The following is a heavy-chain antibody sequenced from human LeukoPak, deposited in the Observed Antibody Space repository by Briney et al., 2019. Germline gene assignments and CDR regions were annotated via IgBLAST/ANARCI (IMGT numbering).Heavy chain of an antibody. CDR2: ISSSSGYI. J-gene: IGHJ4*02. D-gene: IGHD3-10*01. CDR3: ARDKITMVRGVIENFDY. Sequence: GGSLRLSCAASGFTFSSYSMSWVRQAPGKGLEWVSSISSSSGYIYYADSVKGRFTISRDNAKNSLYLQMNSLRAEDTAVYYCARDKITMVRGVIENFDYWGQGTLVTVSS. CDR1: GFTFSSYS. V-gene: IGHV3-21*01.